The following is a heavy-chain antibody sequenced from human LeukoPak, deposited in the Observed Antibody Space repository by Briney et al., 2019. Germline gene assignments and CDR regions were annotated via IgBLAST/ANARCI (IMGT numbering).Heavy chain of an antibody. CDR1: GGTFSSYA. V-gene: IGHV1-69*01. Sequence: GSSVKVSCKASGGTFSSYAISWVRQAPGQGLEWIGGIIPIFGTANYAQKFQGRVTITADESTSTAYMELSSLRSEDTAVYYCASARITIFGVVIPDAFDIWGQGTMVTVSS. CDR2: IIPIFGTA. CDR3: ASARITIFGVVIPDAFDI. J-gene: IGHJ3*02. D-gene: IGHD3-3*01.